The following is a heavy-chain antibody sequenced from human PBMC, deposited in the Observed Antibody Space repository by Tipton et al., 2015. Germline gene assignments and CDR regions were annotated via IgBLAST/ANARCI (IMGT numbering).Heavy chain of an antibody. D-gene: IGHD3-10*01. J-gene: IGHJ4*02. CDR3: ARGLLLWFGMSDY. CDR1: AYSISSDYY. CDR2: ISHSGNT. V-gene: IGHV4-38-2*02. Sequence: TLSLTCTVSAYSISSDYYWGWIRRPPGKGLEWIGSISHSGNTYYNPSLKSRVTISLDTPKNQFSLKLNSVTAADTAVYYCARGLLLWFGMSDYWGRGTLVTVSS.